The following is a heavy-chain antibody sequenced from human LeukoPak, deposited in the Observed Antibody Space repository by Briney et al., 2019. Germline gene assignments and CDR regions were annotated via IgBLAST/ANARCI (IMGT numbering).Heavy chain of an antibody. J-gene: IGHJ4*02. D-gene: IGHD6-13*01. CDR3: ARGGSSWYGAPYFDY. Sequence: PSETLSLTCTVSGGSISSGGYYWSWLRQHPGKGLEWIGYIYYSGSTYYNPSLKSRVTISVDTSKNQFSLKLSSVTAADTAVYYCARGGSSWYGAPYFDYWGQGTLVTVSS. CDR2: IYYSGST. V-gene: IGHV4-31*03. CDR1: GGSISSGGYY.